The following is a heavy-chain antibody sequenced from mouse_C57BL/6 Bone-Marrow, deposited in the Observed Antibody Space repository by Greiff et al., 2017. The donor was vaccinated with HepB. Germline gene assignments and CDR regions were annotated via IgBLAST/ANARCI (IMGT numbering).Heavy chain of an antibody. Sequence: DVKLVESGGGLVKPGGSLTLSCAASGFTFSSYAMSWVRQTPEKRLEWVATISDGGSYTYYPDNVKGRFTISRDNAKNNLYLQMSHLKSEDTAMYYCARAPYGAMDYWGQGTSVTVSS. D-gene: IGHD1-1*02. CDR3: ARAPYGAMDY. V-gene: IGHV5-4*03. J-gene: IGHJ4*01. CDR1: GFTFSSYA. CDR2: ISDGGSYT.